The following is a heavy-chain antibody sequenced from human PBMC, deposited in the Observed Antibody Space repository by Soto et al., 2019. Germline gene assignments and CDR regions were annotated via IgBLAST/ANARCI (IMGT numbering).Heavy chain of an antibody. J-gene: IGHJ5*02. CDR3: ARDINPLWSGYWYQGWFDP. D-gene: IGHD3-3*01. CDR1: GYTFTSYG. CDR2: ISAYNGNT. V-gene: IGHV1-18*01. Sequence: QVQLVQSGAEVKKPGASVKVSCTASGYTFTSYGISWLRQTPGQGLEWMGWISAYNGNTNYAQTLQGRVTMTTDTSTSPAYMDLRSLRSDDTAVYYCARDINPLWSGYWYQGWFDPCGQGPLVTVSS.